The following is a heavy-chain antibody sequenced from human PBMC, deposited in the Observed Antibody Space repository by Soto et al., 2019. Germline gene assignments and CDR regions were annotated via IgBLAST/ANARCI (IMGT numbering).Heavy chain of an antibody. CDR2: ISYDGSNK. V-gene: IGHV3-30-3*01. CDR1: GFTFSSYA. CDR3: ARGDIVATMGGIDY. Sequence: GGSLRLSCAASGFTFSSYAMHWVRQAPGKGLEWVAVISYDGSNKYYADSVKGRFTISRDNSKNTLYLQMNSLRAEDTGVYYCARGDIVATMGGIDYWGQGTLVTVSS. J-gene: IGHJ4*02. D-gene: IGHD5-12*01.